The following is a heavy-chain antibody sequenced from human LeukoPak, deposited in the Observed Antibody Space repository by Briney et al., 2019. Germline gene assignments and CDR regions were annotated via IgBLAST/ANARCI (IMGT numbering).Heavy chain of an antibody. CDR1: GFSLSTNGMG. CDR2: IFWNNDK. Sequence: SGPTLVNPTQTLTLTCTLSGFSLSTNGMGVGWIRQPPGKALEWLALIFWNNDKRYSPSLKSRLTITKDTSKNQVVLTLTNMDPVDTATYYCAHRQYTNSWPCFDYWGQGSLVTVSS. J-gene: IGHJ4*02. CDR3: AHRQYTNSWPCFDY. V-gene: IGHV2-5*01. D-gene: IGHD6-13*01.